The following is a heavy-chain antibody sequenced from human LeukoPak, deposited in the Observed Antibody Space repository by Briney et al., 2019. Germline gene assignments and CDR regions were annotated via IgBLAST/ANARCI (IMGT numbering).Heavy chain of an antibody. Sequence: PSETLSLTCTVSGGSISSGTYYWSWIRQHPGRGLEWIGYIYYSGSTYYNPSLRSRVTMSVDTSKNQLSLKLSSVTAADTAVYYCARSPWGVGSNWGAAHIWGQGTMVTVSS. V-gene: IGHV4-31*03. J-gene: IGHJ3*02. CDR1: GGSISSGTYY. CDR3: ARSPWGVGSNWGAAHI. CDR2: IYYSGST. D-gene: IGHD5-24*01.